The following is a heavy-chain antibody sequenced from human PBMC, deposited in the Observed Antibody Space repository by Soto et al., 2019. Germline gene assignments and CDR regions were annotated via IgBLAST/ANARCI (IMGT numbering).Heavy chain of an antibody. CDR2: INHSGST. J-gene: IGHJ4*02. Sequence: PSETLSLTCAVYGESFSGYYWSWIRQPPGKGLEWIGEINHSGSTNYNPSLKSRVTISVDTSKNQFSLKLSSVTAADTAVYYCARSYGSSWYMTFDYWGQGTLVT. V-gene: IGHV4-34*01. CDR3: ARSYGSSWYMTFDY. D-gene: IGHD6-13*01. CDR1: GESFSGYY.